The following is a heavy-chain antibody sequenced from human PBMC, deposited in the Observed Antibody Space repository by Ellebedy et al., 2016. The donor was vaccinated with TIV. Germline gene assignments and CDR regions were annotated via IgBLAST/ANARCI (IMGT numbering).Heavy chain of an antibody. D-gene: IGHD3-10*01. CDR1: GFTFSDAW. CDR2: LKSKAHGGTT. Sequence: PGGSLRLSCAASGFTFSDAWLKWVRQATGKGLEWVGRLKSKAHGGTTDHAGPVKVRLTISRDDSKDTLYLQMNSLKSEDTAVYYCAYYRDSEGTHVEYWGQGTLVTVSS. V-gene: IGHV3-15*05. J-gene: IGHJ4*02. CDR3: AYYRDSEGTHVEY.